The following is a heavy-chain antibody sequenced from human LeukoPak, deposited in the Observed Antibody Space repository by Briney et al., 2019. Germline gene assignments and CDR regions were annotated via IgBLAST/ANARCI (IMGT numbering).Heavy chain of an antibody. D-gene: IGHD3/OR15-3a*01. CDR2: IKSDGSDT. CDR1: GFTFSTYW. Sequence: GGSLRLSCAASGFTFSTYWMHWVRQAPGEGLVWDSRIKSDGSDTSYADSVKGRFTISGDNAKNTLYLQMNSLRAEDTAVYYCARGFWTGVEYWGQGALVTVSS. J-gene: IGHJ4*02. CDR3: ARGFWTGVEY. V-gene: IGHV3-74*01.